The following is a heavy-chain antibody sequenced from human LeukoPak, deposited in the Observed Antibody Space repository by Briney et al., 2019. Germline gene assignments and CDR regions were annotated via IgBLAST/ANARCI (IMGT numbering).Heavy chain of an antibody. J-gene: IGHJ1*01. CDR2: INHSGST. CDR1: GGSFSGYY. V-gene: IGHV4-34*01. D-gene: IGHD4-17*01. CDR3: ARALTTPTH. Sequence: SETLSLTCAVYGGSFSGYYWSWIRQPPGKGLEWIGGINHSGSTNYNPSLKSRITISVDTSKKQFSLKLTSVTAADTAVYYCARALTTPTHWGQGTLVTVSS.